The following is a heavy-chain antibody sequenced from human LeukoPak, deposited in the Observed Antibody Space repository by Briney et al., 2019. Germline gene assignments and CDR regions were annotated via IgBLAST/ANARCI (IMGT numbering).Heavy chain of an antibody. J-gene: IGHJ4*02. CDR2: ISYDESNT. V-gene: IGHV3-30*04. CDR3: AREGGGYYYDSSGYSH. CDR1: GFTFSSYA. D-gene: IGHD3-22*01. Sequence: GGSLRLSCAASGFTFSSYAMHWVRQAPGKGLEWVALISYDESNTFYADSVKGRFTISRDNAKNSLYLQMNSLRAEDTAVYYCAREGGGYYYDSSGYSHWGQGTLVTVSS.